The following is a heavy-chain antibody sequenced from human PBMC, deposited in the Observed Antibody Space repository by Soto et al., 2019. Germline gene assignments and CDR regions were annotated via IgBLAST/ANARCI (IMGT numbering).Heavy chain of an antibody. CDR3: ARYCGGDCPLGGMDV. Sequence: EVQLVESGGGLVQPGRSLRLSCAASGFTFDDYAMHWVRQAPGKGLEWVSGISWNSGSIGYADSVKGRFTISRDNAKNSLYLQMNSLRAEDTALYYCARYCGGDCPLGGMDVWGQGTTVTVSS. J-gene: IGHJ6*02. CDR1: GFTFDDYA. D-gene: IGHD2-21*02. CDR2: ISWNSGSI. V-gene: IGHV3-9*01.